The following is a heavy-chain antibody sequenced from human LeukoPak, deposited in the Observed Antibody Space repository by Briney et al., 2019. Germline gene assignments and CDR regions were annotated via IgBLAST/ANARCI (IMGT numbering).Heavy chain of an antibody. CDR3: ARHGTIVAKPYYFDC. CDR2: IYYSEST. D-gene: IGHD5-12*01. J-gene: IGHJ4*02. V-gene: IGHV4-39*01. CDR1: GRSISSSSYY. Sequence: SETLSLNCTVSGRSISSSSYYWGWIRQPPGKGVEWVGSIYYSESTYYNPSLKSRVTISVDTSKNRFSLKLSSVTATDTAVYYCARHGTIVAKPYYFDCWGQGTLVSASS.